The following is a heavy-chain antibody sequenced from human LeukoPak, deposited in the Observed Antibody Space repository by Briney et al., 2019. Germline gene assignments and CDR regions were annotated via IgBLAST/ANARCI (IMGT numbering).Heavy chain of an antibody. Sequence: GASVKVSCKASGYTFTSYAMHWVRQAPGQRLEWMGWINAGNGNTKYSQKFQGRVTITRDTSASTAYMELSSLRSEDTAVYYCARETGMTPPNYYYGMDVWGQGTTVTVSS. D-gene: IGHD1-14*01. CDR1: GYTFTSYA. CDR2: INAGNGNT. CDR3: ARETGMTPPNYYYGMDV. J-gene: IGHJ6*02. V-gene: IGHV1-3*01.